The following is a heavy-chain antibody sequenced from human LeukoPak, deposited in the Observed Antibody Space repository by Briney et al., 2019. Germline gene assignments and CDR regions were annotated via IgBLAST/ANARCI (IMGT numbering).Heavy chain of an antibody. CDR3: AKEGSITMIVVVISAFDI. J-gene: IGHJ3*02. D-gene: IGHD3-22*01. CDR1: GFTSSSYA. V-gene: IGHV3-23*01. Sequence: GGSLRLSCAASGFTSSSYAMSWVRQAPGKGLEWVSAISGSGGSTNYADSVKGRFTISKDNSKNTLYLQMNSLRAEDTAVYYCAKEGSITMIVVVISAFDIWGQGTMVTVSS. CDR2: ISGSGGST.